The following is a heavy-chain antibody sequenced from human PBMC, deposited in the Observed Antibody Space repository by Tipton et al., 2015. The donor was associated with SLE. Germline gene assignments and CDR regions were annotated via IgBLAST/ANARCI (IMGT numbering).Heavy chain of an antibody. CDR1: GGSFSGYY. CDR2: INHSGGT. Sequence: TLSLTCAVYGGSFSGYYWSWIRQPPGKGLEWIGEINHSGGTNYNPSLKSQVTISVDTSKNQFSLKLSSVTAADTAVYYCARAPGIDRDYYYYYYMDVWGNGTAVTVSS. J-gene: IGHJ6*03. V-gene: IGHV4-34*01. D-gene: IGHD2/OR15-2a*01. CDR3: ARAPGIDRDYYYYYYMDV.